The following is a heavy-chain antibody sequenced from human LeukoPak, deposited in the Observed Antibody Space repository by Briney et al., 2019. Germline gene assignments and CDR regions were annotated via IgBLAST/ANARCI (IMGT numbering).Heavy chain of an antibody. CDR3: ARPRPGPYGKFDY. Sequence: GESLKISCKGSGYTFTNYWIGWVRQMPGKGLEFMGIIYPGDSDTRYSPSFQGQVTISADKSISTAYLQWSSLKASDTAMYYCARPRPGPYGKFDYWGQGTLVTVSS. D-gene: IGHD1-14*01. CDR1: GYTFTNYW. V-gene: IGHV5-51*01. J-gene: IGHJ4*02. CDR2: IYPGDSDT.